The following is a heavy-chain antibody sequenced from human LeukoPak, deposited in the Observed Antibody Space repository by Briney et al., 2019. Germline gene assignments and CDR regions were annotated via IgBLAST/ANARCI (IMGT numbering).Heavy chain of an antibody. CDR2: ISSSSSYI. CDR3: ARAYRLLVTSPPEYYFDY. J-gene: IGHJ4*02. D-gene: IGHD4-23*01. CDR1: GFTFSSYS. V-gene: IGHV3-21*01. Sequence: PGGSLRLSCAASGFTFSSYSMNWVRQAPGKGLEWVSSISSSSSYIYYADSVKGRFTISRDNAKNSLYLQMNSLRAEDTAVYYCARAYRLLVTSPPEYYFDYWGQGTLVTVSS.